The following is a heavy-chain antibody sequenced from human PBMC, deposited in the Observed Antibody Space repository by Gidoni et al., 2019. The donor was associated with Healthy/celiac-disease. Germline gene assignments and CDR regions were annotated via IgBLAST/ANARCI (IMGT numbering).Heavy chain of an antibody. CDR1: GFTFSSYA. D-gene: IGHD6-13*01. Sequence: EVQLVESGGGLVQPGGSLRLSCAASGFTFSSYAMSWVRQAPGKGLEWVSAISGSGGSTYYADSVKGRFTISRDNSKNTLYLQMNSLRAEDTAVYYCAKDPATGIAAAGTFDYWGQGTLVTVSS. CDR3: AKDPATGIAAAGTFDY. CDR2: ISGSGGST. J-gene: IGHJ4*02. V-gene: IGHV3-23*04.